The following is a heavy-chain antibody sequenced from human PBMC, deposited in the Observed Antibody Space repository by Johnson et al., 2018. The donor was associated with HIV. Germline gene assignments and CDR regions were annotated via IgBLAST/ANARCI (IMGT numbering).Heavy chain of an antibody. CDR3: ARETNYYDSSGGLGLDI. D-gene: IGHD3-22*01. J-gene: IGHJ3*02. V-gene: IGHV3-20*04. CDR2: LNLNAGST. Sequence: MLLVESGGGLVQPGGSLRLSCAASGFTFDDYGMSWVRQAPGKGLEWVSGLNLNAGSTGYADSVQGRFTIPRDNAKNSLYLQMNSLRAEDTALYYCARETNYYDSSGGLGLDIWGQGTMVTVSS. CDR1: GFTFDDYG.